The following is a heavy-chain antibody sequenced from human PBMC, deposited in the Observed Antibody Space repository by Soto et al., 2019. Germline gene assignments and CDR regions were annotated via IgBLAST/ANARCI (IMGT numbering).Heavy chain of an antibody. CDR3: AKGPTPRDFLFIHYFDS. Sequence: GGSLRLSCAASGLTSGPYGMTWVRQAPGRGLEWVSTISGSGFSTHYAESVQGRFTISRDNSKNTMYLQMNSLRAEDTAVYYCAKGPTPRDFLFIHYFDSWGQGSLVTVSS. CDR1: GLTSGPYG. V-gene: IGHV3-23*01. D-gene: IGHD3-10*02. J-gene: IGHJ4*02. CDR2: ISGSGFST.